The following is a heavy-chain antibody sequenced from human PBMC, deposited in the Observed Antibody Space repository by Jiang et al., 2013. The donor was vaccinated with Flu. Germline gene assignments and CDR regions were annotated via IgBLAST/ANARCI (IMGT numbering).Heavy chain of an antibody. CDR1: GFTFSAFA. CDR3: AKPLGVMHFDY. V-gene: IGHV3-23*01. CDR2: ISGSGGVT. D-gene: IGHD2-21*01. J-gene: IGHJ4*02. Sequence: LESGGGLVQPGGSLRLSCAASGFTFSAFAMTWVRQAPGKGLEWVAAISGSGGVTYYADSVKGRFTISTDNSKDTLYLQMNSLRAEDTAVYYCAKPLGVMHFDYWGQGTLVTVSS.